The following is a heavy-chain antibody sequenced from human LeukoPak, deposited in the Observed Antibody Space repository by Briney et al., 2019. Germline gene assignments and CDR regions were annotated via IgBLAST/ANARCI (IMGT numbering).Heavy chain of an antibody. Sequence: GASVKVSCKASGYTFTGYYMHWVRQAPGQGLEWMGWINPNSGGTNYAQKFQGRVTMTRDTSISTAYMELSRLRSDDTAVYYCARGRGVPAAITRFDYWGQGTLVTVSS. D-gene: IGHD2-2*02. CDR3: ARGRGVPAAITRFDY. V-gene: IGHV1-2*02. J-gene: IGHJ4*02. CDR1: GYTFTGYY. CDR2: INPNSGGT.